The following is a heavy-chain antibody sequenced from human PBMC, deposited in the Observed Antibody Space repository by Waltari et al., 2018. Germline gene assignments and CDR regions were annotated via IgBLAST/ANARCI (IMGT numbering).Heavy chain of an antibody. CDR1: GYIFSAYY. J-gene: IGHJ6*02. Sequence: QVQLVQSGAEVKKPGASVKISCSPSGYIFSAYYIHWVRQAPGQGLEWVGWINPDSDERNYAQKFQGRVTMTRDTSISTAYMELSGLTSDDTARYYCARVKKSGYDYWSHYYSAMDVWGQGTTVTVSS. V-gene: IGHV1-2*02. CDR2: INPDSDER. CDR3: ARVKKSGYDYWSHYYSAMDV. D-gene: IGHD5-12*01.